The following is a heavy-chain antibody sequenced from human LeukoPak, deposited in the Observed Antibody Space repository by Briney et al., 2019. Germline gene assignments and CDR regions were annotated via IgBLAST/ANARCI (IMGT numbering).Heavy chain of an antibody. CDR3: ARAPPLELGFDY. Sequence: GASLKISCKGSGYSFTTYWIGWVRQLPGKGLEWMGIIYPGDSGTTYSPSFQGQVTISADKSTNTAYLLWSSLNASETAVYYCARAPPLELGFDYWGQGTLVTGSS. J-gene: IGHJ4*02. CDR2: IYPGDSGT. V-gene: IGHV5-51*01. CDR1: GYSFTTYW. D-gene: IGHD1-26*01.